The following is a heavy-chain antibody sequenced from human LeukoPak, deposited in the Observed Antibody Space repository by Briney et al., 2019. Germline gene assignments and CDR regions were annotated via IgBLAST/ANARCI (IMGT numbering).Heavy chain of an antibody. J-gene: IGHJ4*02. CDR2: INHSGST. V-gene: IGHV4-34*01. CDR3: ARTNNVFYYFDY. Sequence: PSGTLSLTCAVYGGSFSGYYWSWIRQPPGKGLEWIGEINHSGSTNYNPSLKSRVTTSVDTSKNQFSLKLSSVTAADTAVYYCARTNNVFYYFDYWGQGTLVTVSS. CDR1: GGSFSGYY. D-gene: IGHD1/OR15-1a*01.